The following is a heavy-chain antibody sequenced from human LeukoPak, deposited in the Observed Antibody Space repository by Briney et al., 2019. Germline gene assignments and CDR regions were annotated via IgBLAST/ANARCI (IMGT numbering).Heavy chain of an antibody. V-gene: IGHV1-2*06. CDR3: ARGEAGVD. Sequence: ASVKVSCQAYGYTFTGYYLHWVRQAPGQGLEWMGRIIPNSGGTNYAQNFQDRVTMTRDTSISTAYMELSRLRSDDTAVYYCARGEAGVDWGQGTLVTVSS. D-gene: IGHD3-3*01. CDR1: GYTFTGYY. CDR2: IIPNSGGT. J-gene: IGHJ4*02.